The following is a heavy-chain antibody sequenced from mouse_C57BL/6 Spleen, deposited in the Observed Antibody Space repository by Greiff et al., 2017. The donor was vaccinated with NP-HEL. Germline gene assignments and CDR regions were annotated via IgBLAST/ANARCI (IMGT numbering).Heavy chain of an antibody. CDR2: IRSKSNNYAT. V-gene: IGHV10-1*01. Sequence: VHLKESGGGLVQPKGSLKLSCAASGFSFNTYAMNWVRQAPGTGLEWVARIRSKSNNYATYYADSVKDRFPISRDDSESMLYLQMNNLKTEDTAMYYCVRHGSNYYGSSYFDYWGQGTTLTVSS. D-gene: IGHD1-1*01. J-gene: IGHJ2*01. CDR3: VRHGSNYYGSSYFDY. CDR1: GFSFNTYA.